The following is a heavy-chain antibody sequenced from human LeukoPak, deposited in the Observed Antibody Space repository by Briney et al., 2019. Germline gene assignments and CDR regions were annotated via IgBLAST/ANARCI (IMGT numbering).Heavy chain of an antibody. CDR2: VDWDDDR. J-gene: IGHJ4*02. Sequence: ESRLALVKPTQTLTLTCTFSGFSLSTSGLCVSWIRQPPGKALEWLARVDWDDDRYYSTSLKTRLTISKDTSKSQLVLTLTNMDPVDTATYYCVRSYYYDTGGFFFDYWGQGTLVTLFS. D-gene: IGHD3-22*01. V-gene: IGHV2-70*11. CDR1: GFSLSTSGLC. CDR3: VRSYYYDTGGFFFDY.